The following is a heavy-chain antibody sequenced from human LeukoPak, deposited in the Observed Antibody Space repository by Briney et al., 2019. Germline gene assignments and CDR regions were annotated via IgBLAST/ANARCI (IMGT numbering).Heavy chain of an antibody. CDR3: ARDFYHDY. CDR2: IYYTGST. J-gene: IGHJ4*02. CDR1: GGSISSYY. Sequence: SETLSLTCTVSGGSISSYYWSWIRQPPGKGLEWIGYIYYTGSTNYNPSLQSRVTISVDTSKNQFSLKLTSVTAADTAVYYCARDFYHDYWGQGTLDTVSS. V-gene: IGHV4-59*01. D-gene: IGHD2-2*01.